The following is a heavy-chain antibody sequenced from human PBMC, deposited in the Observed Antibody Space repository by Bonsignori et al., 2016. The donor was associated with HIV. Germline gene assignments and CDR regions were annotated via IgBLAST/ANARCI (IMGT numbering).Heavy chain of an antibody. V-gene: IGHV1-69*15. CDR3: ARGSGSYSGSADFDY. Sequence: WVRQAPGQGLEWMGRIIPIFGTANYAQKFQGRVTITADESTSTAYMELSSLRSEDTAVYYCARGSGSYSGSADFDYWGQGTLVTVSS. D-gene: IGHD1-26*01. CDR2: IIPIFGTA. J-gene: IGHJ4*02.